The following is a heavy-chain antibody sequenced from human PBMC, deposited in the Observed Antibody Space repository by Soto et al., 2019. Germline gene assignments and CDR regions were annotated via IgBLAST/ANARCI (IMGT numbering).Heavy chain of an antibody. CDR1: GYSFTSYW. CDR2: IYPGDSDT. Sequence: GESLKLSCKGSGYSFTSYWIGWVRQMPGKGLEWMGIIYPGDSDTRYSPSFQGQVTISADKSISTAYLQWSSLKASDTAMYYCARAYYDILTGYSFDYCGPGTLVTVST. CDR3: ARAYYDILTGYSFDY. J-gene: IGHJ4*02. V-gene: IGHV5-51*01. D-gene: IGHD3-9*01.